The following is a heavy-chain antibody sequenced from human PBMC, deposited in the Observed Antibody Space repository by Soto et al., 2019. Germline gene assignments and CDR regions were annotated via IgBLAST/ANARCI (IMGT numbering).Heavy chain of an antibody. CDR1: GITFSNVW. V-gene: IGHV3-15*01. CDR3: RTQWLD. D-gene: IGHD6-19*01. Sequence: PGGSLRLSCAASGITFSNVWMSWVCQAPGKGLEWLGRIKKKSDGGTADYAAPVKGRFTISRDDSKNTLYLQMSNLKTEDTAVYYCRTQWLDWGQGTLVTVSS. CDR2: IKKKSDGGTA. J-gene: IGHJ4*02.